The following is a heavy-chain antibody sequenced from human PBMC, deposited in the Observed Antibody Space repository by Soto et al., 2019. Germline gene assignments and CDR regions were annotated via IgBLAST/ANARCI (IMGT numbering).Heavy chain of an antibody. CDR2: IRSKAYGGTT. CDR1: GFTFGDYA. CDR3: ETDASWFDP. J-gene: IGHJ5*02. Sequence: GGSLRLSCTTSGFTFGDYAMSWFRQAPGKGLEWVGFIRSKAYGGTTEYAASVKGRFTISRDDSKSIAYLQMNSLKTEDTAVYYCETDASWFDPWGQGTLVTVSS. V-gene: IGHV3-49*03.